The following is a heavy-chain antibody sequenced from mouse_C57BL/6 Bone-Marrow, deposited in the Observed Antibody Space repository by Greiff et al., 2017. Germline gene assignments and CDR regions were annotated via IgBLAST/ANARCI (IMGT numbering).Heavy chain of an antibody. V-gene: IGHV1-64*01. D-gene: IGHD3-3*01. Sequence: QVQLQQPGAELVKPGASVKLSCKASGYTFTSYWMHWVKQRPGQGLEWIGMIHPNSGSTNYNEKFKSKATLTVDKSSSTAYMQLSRLTSEDSAVYYCARTGRGYSVMDFWGKGTSGTV. CDR1: GYTFTSYW. CDR3: ARTGRGYSVMDF. J-gene: IGHJ4*01. CDR2: IHPNSGST.